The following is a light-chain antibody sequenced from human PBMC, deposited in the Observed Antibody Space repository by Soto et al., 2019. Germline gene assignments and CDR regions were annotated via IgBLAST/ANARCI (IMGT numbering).Light chain of an antibody. V-gene: IGKV3-11*01. J-gene: IGKJ5*01. CDR2: DST. Sequence: EIVMTQSPGTLSLSPGETATLSCRASQSIHTSLAWYQQKSGKPPRLVIYDSTLRANGVPDRFGGSRSGTEFTLTINSLEPEDFAVYYCQQRNVWPPITFGQGTRLEIK. CDR1: QSIHTS. CDR3: QQRNVWPPIT.